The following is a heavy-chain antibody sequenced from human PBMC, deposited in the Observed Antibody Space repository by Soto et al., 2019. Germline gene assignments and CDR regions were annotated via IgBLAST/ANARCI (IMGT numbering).Heavy chain of an antibody. CDR3: AITSPPTLQIIRPDV. CDR2: IIPIFGTA. V-gene: IGHV1-69*13. Sequence: GASLKVSCKASGGTFSSYAISWVRQAPGQGLEWMGGIIPIFGTANYAQKFQGRVTITADESTSTAYMELSSLRSEDTAVYYCAITSPPTLQIIRPDVWGQGTTVTVSS. D-gene: IGHD1-1*01. CDR1: GGTFSSYA. J-gene: IGHJ6*02.